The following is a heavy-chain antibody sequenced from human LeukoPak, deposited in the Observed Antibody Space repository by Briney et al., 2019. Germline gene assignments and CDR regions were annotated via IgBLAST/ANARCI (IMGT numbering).Heavy chain of an antibody. V-gene: IGHV1-18*01. D-gene: IGHD1-26*01. CDR2: ISAEDGNT. CDR3: ARGQIVGATPPLGY. Sequence: ASVKVSCKASGYTFTSYGISWVRQAPGQGLEWMGWISAEDGNTNYAQKLQGGVTMTTDTSTSTAYMELRSLRSDDTAAYYCARGQIVGATPPLGYWGQGTLVTVSS. J-gene: IGHJ4*02. CDR1: GYTFTSYG.